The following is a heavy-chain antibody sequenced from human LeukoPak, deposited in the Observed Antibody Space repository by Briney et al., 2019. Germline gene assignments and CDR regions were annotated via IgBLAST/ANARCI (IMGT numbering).Heavy chain of an antibody. CDR2: ISGAGGGT. J-gene: IGHJ4*02. CDR3: AKTQGTGWYVY. V-gene: IGHV3-23*01. Sequence: GGSLRLSCAVSGFTFTDYAMTWVRQAPGKGLEWVSGISGAGGGTYYADSVKGRFTISRDNSKNTLYLQMNSLRAEDTAVYYCAKTQGTGWYVYWGQGTLVTVSS. CDR1: GFTFTDYA. D-gene: IGHD3/OR15-3a*01.